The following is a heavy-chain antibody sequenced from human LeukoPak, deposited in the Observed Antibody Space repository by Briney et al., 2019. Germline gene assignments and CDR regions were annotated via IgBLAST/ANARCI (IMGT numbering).Heavy chain of an antibody. CDR1: GFTFSSYA. CDR3: ARDRLPNYRYFDWLSPDAFDI. J-gene: IGHJ3*02. CDR2: ISYDGSNK. V-gene: IGHV3-30*04. D-gene: IGHD3-9*01. Sequence: PGGSLRLSCAASGFTFSSYAMHWVRQAPGKGLEWVAVISYDGSNKYYADSVKGRFTISRDNSKNTLYLQMNSLRAEDTAVYYCARDRLPNYRYFDWLSPDAFDIWGQGTMVTVSS.